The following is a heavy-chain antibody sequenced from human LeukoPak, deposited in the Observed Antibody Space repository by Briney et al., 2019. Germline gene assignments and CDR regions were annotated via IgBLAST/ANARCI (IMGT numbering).Heavy chain of an antibody. CDR1: GGTFSSYA. CDR2: IIPIFGTA. J-gene: IGHJ6*03. V-gene: IGHV1-69*05. D-gene: IGHD2-2*01. CDR3: AREYCSSTSCYFVEYYMDV. Sequence: GASVKVSCKASGGTFSSYAISWVRQAPGQGLEWMGVIIPIFGTANYAQKFQGRVTITTDESTSTAYMELSSLRSEDTAGYYRAREYCSSTSCYFVEYYMDVWGKGTTVTVSS.